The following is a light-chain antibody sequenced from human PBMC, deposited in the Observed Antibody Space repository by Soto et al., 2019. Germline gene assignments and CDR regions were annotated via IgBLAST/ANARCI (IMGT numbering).Light chain of an antibody. V-gene: IGKV3D-20*02. CDR2: GAS. J-gene: IGKJ1*01. CDR3: QQRSNWPWT. CDR1: QSVSSY. Sequence: EIVLTHSPASLSLSPGLRYTIWFGASQSVSSYLAWYQQKPGQAPRLLIYGASSRDTGIPDRFSGSGSGTDFTLTISRLEPEDFAVYYCQQRSNWPWTFGQGTKVDIK.